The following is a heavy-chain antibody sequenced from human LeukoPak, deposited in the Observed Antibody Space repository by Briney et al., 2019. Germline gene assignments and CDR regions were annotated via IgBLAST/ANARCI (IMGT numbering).Heavy chain of an antibody. CDR3: ARDAPFGITTNWFDP. Sequence: PGGSLRLSCAASGFTFDDYGMSGVRQAPGKGLEWVSGINWNGGSTGYADSVKGRFTISRDNAKNSLYLQMNSLRAEDTALYYCARDAPFGITTNWFDPWGQGTLVTVSS. J-gene: IGHJ5*02. D-gene: IGHD4-11*01. CDR1: GFTFDDYG. V-gene: IGHV3-20*04. CDR2: INWNGGST.